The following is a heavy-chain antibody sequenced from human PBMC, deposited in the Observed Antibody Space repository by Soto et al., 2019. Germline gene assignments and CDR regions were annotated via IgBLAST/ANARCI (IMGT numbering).Heavy chain of an antibody. V-gene: IGHV1-18*01. D-gene: IGHD3-10*01. Sequence: ASVKVSCKASGYTFTSYGISWVRQAPGQGLEWMGWISAYNGNTNYAQKLQGRVTITTDTSTSTAYMELRSLRSDDTAVYYCARPYGSGSYQVYYGMDVWGQGTTVTVSS. CDR3: ARPYGSGSYQVYYGMDV. J-gene: IGHJ6*02. CDR1: GYTFTSYG. CDR2: ISAYNGNT.